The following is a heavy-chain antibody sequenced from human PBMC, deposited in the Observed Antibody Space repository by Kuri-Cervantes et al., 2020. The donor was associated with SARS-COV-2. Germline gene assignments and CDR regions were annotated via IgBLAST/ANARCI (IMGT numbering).Heavy chain of an antibody. D-gene: IGHD3-16*02. CDR3: AHSKGPWGDYIWGSYRYTSPGFDY. V-gene: IGHV2-70*12. CDR2: IDWDDDK. J-gene: IGHJ4*02. CDR1: GFSLSTSGMR. Sequence: SGPTLVKPTQTLTLTCTFSGFSLSTSGMRVSWIRQPPGKALEWLARIDWDDDKFYSTSLKTRLTISKDTSKNQVVLTMTNMDPVDTATYYCAHSKGPWGDYIWGSYRYTSPGFDYWGQGTLVTVSS.